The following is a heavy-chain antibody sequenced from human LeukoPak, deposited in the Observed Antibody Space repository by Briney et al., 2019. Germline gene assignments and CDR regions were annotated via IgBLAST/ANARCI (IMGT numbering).Heavy chain of an antibody. CDR2: INPNSGGT. D-gene: IGHD2-2*01. V-gene: IGHV1-2*02. CDR3: ARDHRPAAIAFDI. CDR1: GYTFTGYY. Sequence: ASVKVSCKASGYTFTGYYMHWVRQAPGQGLEWMGWINPNSGGTNYAQKFQGRVTMTRDTSISTAYMELSRLRSDDTAVYYCARDHRPAAIAFDIWGQGTMVTVSS. J-gene: IGHJ3*02.